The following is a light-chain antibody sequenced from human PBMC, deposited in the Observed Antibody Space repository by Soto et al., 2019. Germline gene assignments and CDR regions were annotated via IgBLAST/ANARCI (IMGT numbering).Light chain of an antibody. CDR1: SSNIGAGYD. J-gene: IGLJ1*01. CDR2: VNT. Sequence: QSVLTQPPSVSGAPGQRVTISCTGSSSNIGAGYDVHWYQQLPGTAPKLLIYVNTNRPSGVPDRFSGSKSGTSASLAITGLQAEDEADYYCQSYDSSLSVSFGTGTKVTVL. CDR3: QSYDSSLSVS. V-gene: IGLV1-40*01.